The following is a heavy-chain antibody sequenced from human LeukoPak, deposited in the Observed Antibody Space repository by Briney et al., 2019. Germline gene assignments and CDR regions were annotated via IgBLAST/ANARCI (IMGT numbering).Heavy chain of an antibody. J-gene: IGHJ4*02. V-gene: IGHV1-2*02. Sequence: ASVKVSCKASGYTFTDYYIHWVRQAPGQGLEWMGYINPNSAGTYYAERFQGRVTMTRDTSTSTAYMELARLTSDDTAVYYCATPVPRRGISAAGSQIFDFWGQGTLVTVSS. CDR2: INPNSAGT. CDR3: ATPVPRRGISAAGSQIFDF. CDR1: GYTFTDYY. D-gene: IGHD6-13*01.